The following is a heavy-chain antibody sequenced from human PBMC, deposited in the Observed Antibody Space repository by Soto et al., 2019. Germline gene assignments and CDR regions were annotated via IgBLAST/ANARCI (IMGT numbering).Heavy chain of an antibody. CDR3: ARGHFDSRGYSNALDY. V-gene: IGHV4-59*07. CDR2: IYYSGST. D-gene: IGHD3-22*01. J-gene: IGHJ4*02. Sequence: SDTVSRTCTVSGCPSRSSYLSWIRQPPGKGLEWIGYIYYSGSTNYNPSLKSRVTISLDMSKNHVSLILKSVNIADSAIYYCARGHFDSRGYSNALDYWGQGIQVT. CDR1: GCPSRSSY.